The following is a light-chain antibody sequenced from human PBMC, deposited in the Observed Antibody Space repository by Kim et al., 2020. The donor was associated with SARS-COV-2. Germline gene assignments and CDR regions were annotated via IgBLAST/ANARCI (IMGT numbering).Light chain of an antibody. J-gene: IGKJ5*01. CDR3: HQYGNDPIS. Sequence: EIVLTQSPGTLSLSPGERATLSCRASQSVSSTYLAWHQQKPGQAPRLLIYGASSRATAIPDRFSGSGSGTDFTLTISRLEPEDFAVYYCHQYGNDPISFGQGTRLEIK. V-gene: IGKV3-20*01. CDR2: GAS. CDR1: QSVSSTY.